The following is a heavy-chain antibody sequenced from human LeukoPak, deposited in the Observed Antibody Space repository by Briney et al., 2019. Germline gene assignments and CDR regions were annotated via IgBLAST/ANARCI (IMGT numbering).Heavy chain of an antibody. V-gene: IGHV3-73*01. J-gene: IGHJ4*02. CDR1: GNYW. CDR2: IRSKANSYAT. CDR3: TSGLPFDY. Sequence: GGSLRLSCAASGNYWMHWVRQASGNGLEWVGRIRSKANSYATAYAASVKGRFTISRDDSKNTAYLQMNSLKTEDTAVYYCTSGLPFDYWGQGTLVTVSS. D-gene: IGHD5-18*01.